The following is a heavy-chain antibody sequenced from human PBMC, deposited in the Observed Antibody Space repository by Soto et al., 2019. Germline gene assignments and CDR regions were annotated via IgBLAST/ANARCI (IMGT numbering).Heavy chain of an antibody. V-gene: IGHV3-21*01. D-gene: IGHD3-22*01. Sequence: GGSLRLSCAASGFTFSSYSMNWVRQAPGKGLEWVSSISSSSSYIYYADSVKGRFTISRDNAKNSLYLQMNSLRAEDTAVYYCARDQGWYDSSGYYLTYFSDYWGQGTLVTVSS. CDR1: GFTFSSYS. CDR3: ARDQGWYDSSGYYLTYFSDY. CDR2: ISSSSSYI. J-gene: IGHJ4*02.